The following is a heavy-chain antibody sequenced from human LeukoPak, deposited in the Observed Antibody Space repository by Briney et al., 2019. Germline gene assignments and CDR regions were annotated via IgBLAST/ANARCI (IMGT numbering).Heavy chain of an antibody. V-gene: IGHV3-48*03. CDR3: ARAGYSSGLGFQH. Sequence: GGSLRLSCAASGFTFSSYEMNWVRQAPGEGLEWVSYISSSGSNIYYADSVKGRFTISRDNAKNSLYLQMNNLRGEDTAVYYCARAGYSSGLGFQHWGQGTLVTVSS. CDR1: GFTFSSYE. D-gene: IGHD6-19*01. CDR2: ISSSGSNI. J-gene: IGHJ1*01.